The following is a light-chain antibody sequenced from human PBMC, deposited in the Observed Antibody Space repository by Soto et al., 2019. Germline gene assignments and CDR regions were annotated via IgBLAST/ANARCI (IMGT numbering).Light chain of an antibody. V-gene: IGKV3-15*01. CDR3: QQYNNWPRT. Sequence: EIVLTQSPATLSVSPGERVTLSCRASQGIGSTLAWYHQKPGQAPRLLIYGASTRATGIPARFSGSGSGTEFTLTINSLQSEDFAVYYCQQYNNWPRTLGQGTKVDIK. CDR2: GAS. J-gene: IGKJ1*01. CDR1: QGIGST.